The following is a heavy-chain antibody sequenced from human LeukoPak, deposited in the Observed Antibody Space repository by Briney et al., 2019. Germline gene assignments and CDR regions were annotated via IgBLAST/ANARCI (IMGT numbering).Heavy chain of an antibody. D-gene: IGHD2-2*01. CDR1: GGSISSYY. V-gene: IGHV4-59*01. J-gene: IGHJ4*02. CDR2: IYYSGST. CDR3: ATYCTSTSCYGSFDY. Sequence: SETLSLTCTVSGGSISSYYWSWIRQPPGKGLEWTGYIYYSGSTNYNPSLKSRVTISVDTSKNQFSLKLSSVTAADTAVYYCATYCTSTSCYGSFDYWGKVTLVTVSS.